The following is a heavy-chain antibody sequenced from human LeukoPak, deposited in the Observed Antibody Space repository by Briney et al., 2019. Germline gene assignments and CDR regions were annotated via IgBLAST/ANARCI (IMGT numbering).Heavy chain of an antibody. Sequence: ASVKVSCKASGYTFTSYGISWVRQAPGQGLEWMGWISAYNGNTNYAQKLQGRVTMTTDTSTSTAYMELRSLRSDDTAVYYCARGEGGYDFWSGYYRDYWGQGTLVTVSS. CDR1: GYTFTSYG. CDR2: ISAYNGNT. D-gene: IGHD3-3*01. V-gene: IGHV1-18*01. CDR3: ARGEGGYDFWSGYYRDY. J-gene: IGHJ4*02.